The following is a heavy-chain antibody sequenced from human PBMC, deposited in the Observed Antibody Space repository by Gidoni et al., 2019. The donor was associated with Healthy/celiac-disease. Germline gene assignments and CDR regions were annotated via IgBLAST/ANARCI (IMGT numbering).Heavy chain of an antibody. Sequence: QVQLPESGPGLVKPSETLSLTCPVPGGSIRSYYWSWIRQPAGKGLEWIGRIYTSGSNNYNPSRKSRVTMAVDTSKNQFSLKLSSVTAADTAVYDCARDHCGSTSCDLRYYYYGMDVGGQGTTVTVSS. CDR2: IYTSGSN. V-gene: IGHV4-4*07. CDR1: GGSIRSYY. CDR3: ARDHCGSTSCDLRYYYYGMDV. D-gene: IGHD2-2*01. J-gene: IGHJ6*02.